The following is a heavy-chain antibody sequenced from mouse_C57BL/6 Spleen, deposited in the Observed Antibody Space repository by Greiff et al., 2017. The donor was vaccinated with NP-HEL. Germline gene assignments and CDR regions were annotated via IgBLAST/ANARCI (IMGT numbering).Heavy chain of an antibody. J-gene: IGHJ3*01. Sequence: QVQLKQSGAELVRPGASVKLSCKASGYTFTDYYINWVKQRPGQGLEWIARIYPGSGNTYYNEKFKGKATLTAEKSSSTAYMQLSSLTSEDSAVYFCARGDYDYDVGFAYWGQGTLVTVSA. D-gene: IGHD2-4*01. V-gene: IGHV1-76*01. CDR3: ARGDYDYDVGFAY. CDR2: IYPGSGNT. CDR1: GYTFTDYY.